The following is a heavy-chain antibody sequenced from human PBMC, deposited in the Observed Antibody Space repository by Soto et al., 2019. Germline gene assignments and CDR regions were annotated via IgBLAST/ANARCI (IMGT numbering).Heavy chain of an antibody. Sequence: EVQLVESGGGVLRPGGSLRLSCAASGFTFDDYGMSWARQAPGKGLEWVSGVNWNGGSTGYADSVKGRFTISRDDAKNSLYLQMNSLRAEDTAFYYCVRGASLNFDYWGQGTLVTVSS. CDR1: GFTFDDYG. J-gene: IGHJ4*02. CDR2: VNWNGGST. CDR3: VRGASLNFDY. V-gene: IGHV3-20*04. D-gene: IGHD1-26*01.